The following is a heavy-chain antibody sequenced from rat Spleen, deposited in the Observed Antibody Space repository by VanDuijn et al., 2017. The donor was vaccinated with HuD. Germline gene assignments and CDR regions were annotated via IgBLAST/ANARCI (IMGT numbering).Heavy chain of an antibody. V-gene: IGHV5S13*01. Sequence: EVQLVESGGGLVQPGRSLKLSCAASGFTYSNYVMAWVSQAPTKGLEWVASISTGGGNTYYRDSVKGRFTISRDNAKNTLYLQMDSLRSEDTATYYCARQGAYYFDYWGQGVMVTVSS. CDR2: ISTGGGNT. J-gene: IGHJ2*01. CDR3: ARQGAYYFDY. CDR1: GFTYSNYV.